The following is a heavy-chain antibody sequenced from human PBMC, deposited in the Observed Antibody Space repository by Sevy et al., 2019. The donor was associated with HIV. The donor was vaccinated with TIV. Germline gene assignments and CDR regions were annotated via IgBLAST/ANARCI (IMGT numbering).Heavy chain of an antibody. Sequence: SETLSLTCTVSGDSISSYFWSRIRQPPGKGLEWIGHVSYSGSTDYTPSLKSRVTISVDTSKTQFSLRLTSVTAADTAVYYCARGRDILTTDYYYFDYWGPGTLVTVSS. D-gene: IGHD3-9*01. V-gene: IGHV4-59*12. CDR1: GDSISSYF. CDR3: ARGRDILTTDYYYFDY. J-gene: IGHJ4*02. CDR2: VSYSGST.